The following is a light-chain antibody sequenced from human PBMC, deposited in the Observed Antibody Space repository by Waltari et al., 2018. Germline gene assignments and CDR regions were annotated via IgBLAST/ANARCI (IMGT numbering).Light chain of an antibody. J-gene: IGLJ3*02. Sequence: SYVMTQPPSVSVALGQTATITCGGNNIGNHVVNWYRQRTGQAPVVVVYLTRDRHSGIAEQFSGSNSGNTATLTISRVEAGEEADYYCQVWDSNIWVFGGGTKVTVL. CDR3: QVWDSNIWV. V-gene: IGLV3-21*02. CDR2: LTR. CDR1: NIGNHV.